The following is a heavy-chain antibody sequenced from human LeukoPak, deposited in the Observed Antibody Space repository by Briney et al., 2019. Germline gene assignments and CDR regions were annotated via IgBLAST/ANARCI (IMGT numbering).Heavy chain of an antibody. Sequence: GSSVKVSCKASGGTFSRSAISWVRQAPGQGLEWMGRIIPIFGTANYAQKFQGRVTITTDESTNTAYMELSSLRSEDTAVYYCARGLSAGVDVHYYYMDVWGKGTTVTVSS. J-gene: IGHJ6*03. CDR2: IIPIFGTA. V-gene: IGHV1-69*05. D-gene: IGHD3-10*01. CDR3: ARGLSAGVDVHYYYMDV. CDR1: GGTFSRSA.